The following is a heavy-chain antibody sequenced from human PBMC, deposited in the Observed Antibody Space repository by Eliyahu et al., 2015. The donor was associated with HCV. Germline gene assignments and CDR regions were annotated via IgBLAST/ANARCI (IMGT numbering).Heavy chain of an antibody. CDR1: GGSISIYXXY. V-gene: IGHV4-39*01. D-gene: IGHD3-22*01. Sequence: QLQLQESGPGVVKPSETLSXTCTVSGGSISIYXXYWGWIRQPPGKGLXWIGPSXHXGGTYYNPSLKSXVAIXVDTSKKQFSLKFSSVTAADTAAYYCARRDNYDTGYYFDYWGQGTLVTVSS. J-gene: IGHJ4*02. CDR2: SXHXGGT. CDR3: ARRDNYDTGYYFDY.